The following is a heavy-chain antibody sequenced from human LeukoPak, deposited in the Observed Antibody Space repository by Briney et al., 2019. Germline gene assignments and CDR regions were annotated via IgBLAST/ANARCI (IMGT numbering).Heavy chain of an antibody. Sequence: PSETLSLTCTVSGGSISTYYWSWLRQPPGKGLVWIGYVSYSGSTNYNPSLKTLKSRVTMSVDTSKNQFSLKVSSVTAADTAVYYCARLQGRGDNYLDFWGQGALVTVSS. D-gene: IGHD7-27*01. CDR3: ARLQGRGDNYLDF. J-gene: IGHJ4*02. CDR2: VSYSGST. V-gene: IGHV4-59*08. CDR1: GGSISTYY.